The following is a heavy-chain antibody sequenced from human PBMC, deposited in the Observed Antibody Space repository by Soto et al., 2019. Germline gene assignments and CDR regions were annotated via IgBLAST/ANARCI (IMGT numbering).Heavy chain of an antibody. Sequence: QVQLVQSGAEVKKPGASVKVSCKASGYTFSDYGISWVRQAPGQGLEWMGWISAYNGNTNYAQKLQGRVTMTTDTPRGKASRELGNLRSDDTAVYYCARPPGGFGELWPIASGGQGTLATVPS. V-gene: IGHV1-18*04. CDR3: ARPPGGFGELWPIAS. D-gene: IGHD3-10*01. CDR2: ISAYNGNT. CDR1: GYTFSDYG. J-gene: IGHJ4*02.